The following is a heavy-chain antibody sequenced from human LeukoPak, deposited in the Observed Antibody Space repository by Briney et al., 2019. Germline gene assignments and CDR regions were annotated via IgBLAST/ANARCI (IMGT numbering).Heavy chain of an antibody. J-gene: IGHJ4*02. D-gene: IGHD2-21*01. Sequence: SETLSLTCTVSGGSISSYYWSWIRQPPGKGLEWIGEINHSGSTNYNPSLKSRVTISVDTSKNQFSLKLSSVTAADTAVYYCATERGDSPDYWGQGTLVTVSS. V-gene: IGHV4-34*01. CDR2: INHSGST. CDR3: ATERGDSPDY. CDR1: GGSISSYY.